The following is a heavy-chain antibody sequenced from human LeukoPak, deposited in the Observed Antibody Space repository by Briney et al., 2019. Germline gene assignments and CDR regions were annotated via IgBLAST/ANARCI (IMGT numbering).Heavy chain of an antibody. CDR2: IYYSGST. J-gene: IGHJ4*02. V-gene: IGHV4-59*08. Sequence: SETLSLTCTVSGGSISSYYWSWIRQPPGKGLEWIGYIYYSGSTNYNPSLKSRVTISVDTSNNQFSLKLSSVTAADTAVYYCARLLGEYLDYWGQGTLVTVSS. CDR3: ARLLGEYLDY. CDR1: GGSISSYY. D-gene: IGHD6-6*01.